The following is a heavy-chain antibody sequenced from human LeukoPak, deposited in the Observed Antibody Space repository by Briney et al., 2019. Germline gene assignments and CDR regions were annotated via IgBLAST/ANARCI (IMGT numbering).Heavy chain of an antibody. D-gene: IGHD4-17*01. J-gene: IGHJ4*02. Sequence: SETLSLTCAVSGTSFSYNYWSWIRQSPEKGLEWIGEINHSGYTNNNPSLKSRVTMSIDTSNNRFSLRLSSVTAADTAVYFCARMTTGHDYWGQGILVTVSS. CDR3: ARMTTGHDY. V-gene: IGHV4-34*01. CDR1: GTSFSYNY. CDR2: INHSGYT.